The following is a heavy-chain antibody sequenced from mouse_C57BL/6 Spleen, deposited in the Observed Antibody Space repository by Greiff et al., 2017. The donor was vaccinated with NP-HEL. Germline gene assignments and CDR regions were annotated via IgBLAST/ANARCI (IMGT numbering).Heavy chain of an antibody. Sequence: EVQLQQSGAELVKPGASVKLSCTASGFNIKDYYMHWVKQRTEQGLEWIGRIDPEDGETKYAPKFQGKATITADTSSNTAYLQLSSRTSEDTAVYYCARPLYYGSSYVPYYAMDYWGQGTSVTVSS. CDR2: IDPEDGET. CDR1: GFNIKDYY. D-gene: IGHD1-1*01. CDR3: ARPLYYGSSYVPYYAMDY. V-gene: IGHV14-2*01. J-gene: IGHJ4*01.